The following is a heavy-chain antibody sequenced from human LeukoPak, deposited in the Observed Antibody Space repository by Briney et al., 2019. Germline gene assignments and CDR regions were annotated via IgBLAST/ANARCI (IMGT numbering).Heavy chain of an antibody. CDR2: IYTSGST. J-gene: IGHJ2*01. Sequence: SETLSLTCTVSGGSISSYYWSWIRQPAGKGLEWIGRIYTSGSTNYNPSLKSRVTISVDTSKNQFSLKLSSVTAADTAVYYCARVVRDGYSTDWYFDLWGRGTLVTVSS. V-gene: IGHV4-4*07. D-gene: IGHD5-24*01. CDR1: GGSISSYY. CDR3: ARVVRDGYSTDWYFDL.